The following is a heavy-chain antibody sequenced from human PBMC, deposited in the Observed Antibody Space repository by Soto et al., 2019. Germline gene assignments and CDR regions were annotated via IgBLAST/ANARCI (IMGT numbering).Heavy chain of an antibody. D-gene: IGHD2-2*01. J-gene: IGHJ6*02. CDR1: GGTFSSYA. Sequence: QVQLVQSGAEVKKPGSSVKVSCKASGGTFSSYAISWVRQAPGQGLEWMGGIIPISDTTNYAQKFQGRVTITAEESTRTAYMELSSLRSADTAVYYCARSQGSSTSLEIYYYYYYGMDVWGQGTTVTVSS. CDR2: IIPISDTT. CDR3: ARSQGSSTSLEIYYYYYYGMDV. V-gene: IGHV1-69*01.